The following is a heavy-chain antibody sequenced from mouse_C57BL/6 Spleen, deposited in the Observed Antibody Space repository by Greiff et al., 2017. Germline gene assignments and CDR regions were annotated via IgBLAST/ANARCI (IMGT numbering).Heavy chain of an antibody. Sequence: EVKLQESGPELVKPGASVKISCKASGYSFTGYYMNWVKQSPEKSLEWIGEINPSTGGTTYNQKFKAKATLTVDKSSSTAYMQLKSLTSEDSAVYYCARGGYDYYYFDYWGQGTTLTVSS. CDR1: GYSFTGYY. V-gene: IGHV1-42*01. CDR2: INPSTGGT. D-gene: IGHD2-4*01. J-gene: IGHJ2*01. CDR3: ARGGYDYYYFDY.